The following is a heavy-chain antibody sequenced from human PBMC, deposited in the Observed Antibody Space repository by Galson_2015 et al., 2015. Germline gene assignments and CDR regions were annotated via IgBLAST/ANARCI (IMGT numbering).Heavy chain of an antibody. CDR3: AHHSGDRSSGWYEYFQH. CDR1: GFSLSTSGVG. V-gene: IGHV2-5*02. CDR2: IYWDDDK. D-gene: IGHD6-19*01. Sequence: PALVKPTQTLTLTCTFSGFSLSTSGVGVGWIRQPPGKALEWLALIYWDDDKRYSPSLKSRLTITKDTSKNQVVLTMTNMDPVDTATYYCAHHSGDRSSGWYEYFQHWGQGTLVTVSS. J-gene: IGHJ1*01.